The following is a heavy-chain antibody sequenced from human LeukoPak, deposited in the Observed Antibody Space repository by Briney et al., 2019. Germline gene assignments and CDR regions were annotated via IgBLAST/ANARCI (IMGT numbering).Heavy chain of an antibody. CDR1: GGSFSGYY. CDR3: ARHTDTAMVTSGFDY. V-gene: IGHV4-34*01. D-gene: IGHD5-18*01. Sequence: SETLSLTCAVYGGSFSGYYWSWIRQPLGKGLEWIGEINHSGSTNYNPSLKSRVTISVDTSKNQFSLKLSSVTAADTAVYYCARHTDTAMVTSGFDYWGQGTLVTVSS. CDR2: INHSGST. J-gene: IGHJ4*02.